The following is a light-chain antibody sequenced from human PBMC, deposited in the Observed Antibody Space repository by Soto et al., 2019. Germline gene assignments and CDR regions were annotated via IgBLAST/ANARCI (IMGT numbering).Light chain of an antibody. CDR2: AAF. CDR3: QQYNNWPPWT. V-gene: IGKV3-15*01. Sequence: EIVLTQSPAALSVSPGERVTLSCRASQSVGNNLAWYQQRPGQGTRLLIYAAFDRATDIPVRFSGSGSGTEFTLTISSLQSEDFAVYYSQQYNNWPPWTFGRGTKVEI. CDR1: QSVGNN. J-gene: IGKJ1*01.